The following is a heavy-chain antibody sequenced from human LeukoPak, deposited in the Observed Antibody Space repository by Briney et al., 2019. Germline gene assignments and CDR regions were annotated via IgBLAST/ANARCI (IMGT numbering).Heavy chain of an antibody. CDR2: ISSTSKYI. CDR3: ARDRAWIQLMPDY. V-gene: IGHV3-21*01. Sequence: GSLRLSCEASGFTFSTFGMNWVRQAPGKGLEWVSSISSTSKYIHYADSVKGRFTISRDNAKNSLYLQMNSLRDDDTAVYFCARDRAWIQLMPDYWGQGTLVAVSS. D-gene: IGHD5-18*01. CDR1: GFTFSTFG. J-gene: IGHJ4*02.